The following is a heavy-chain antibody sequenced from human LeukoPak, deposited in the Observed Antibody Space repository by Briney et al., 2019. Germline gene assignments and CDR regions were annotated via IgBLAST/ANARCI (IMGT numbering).Heavy chain of an antibody. D-gene: IGHD5-18*01. V-gene: IGHV4-61*02. CDR2: IYTSGGT. CDR3: ASAYTYASRSVY. CDR1: GGSISSGDNY. J-gene: IGHJ4*02. Sequence: SQTLSLTCTVSGGSISSGDNYWSWIRQPAGKGLEWIGRIYTSGGTNYNPSLKSRVTISEDTSKNQFSLKLSSVTAADTAVYYCASAYTYASRSVYWGQGTVVTVSA.